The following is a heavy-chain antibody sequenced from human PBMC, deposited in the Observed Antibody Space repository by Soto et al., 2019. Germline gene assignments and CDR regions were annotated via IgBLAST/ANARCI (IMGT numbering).Heavy chain of an antibody. Sequence: QVQLQQWGAGPLRPLETLSLTCGVSGGAFSGYYWAWIRQSPGKGLEWLGEINDRGSINYNPSLKSRVSISVDTSKNHYSRNLRSVTAADTAVYYCARESHDILTGPPWVWYFDLWGRGTLVTVSS. V-gene: IGHV4-34*01. J-gene: IGHJ2*01. CDR3: ARESHDILTGPPWVWYFDL. CDR1: GGAFSGYY. CDR2: INDRGSI. D-gene: IGHD3-9*01.